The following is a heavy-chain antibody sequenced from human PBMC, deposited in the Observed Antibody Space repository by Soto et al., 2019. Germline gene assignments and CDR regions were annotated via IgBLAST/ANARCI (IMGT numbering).Heavy chain of an antibody. J-gene: IGHJ4*02. V-gene: IGHV4-30-2*01. CDR3: ARGNVVPLDY. CDR2: IYHSGST. CDR1: GGSISSGGYS. D-gene: IGHD2-21*01. Sequence: LQLQESGSGLVKPSQTLSLTCAVSGGSISSGGYSWSWIRQPPGKGLEWIGYIYHSGSTYYNPSLKSRVTISVDRSKNQFSLKLSSVTAADTAVYYCARGNVVPLDYWGQGTLVTVSS.